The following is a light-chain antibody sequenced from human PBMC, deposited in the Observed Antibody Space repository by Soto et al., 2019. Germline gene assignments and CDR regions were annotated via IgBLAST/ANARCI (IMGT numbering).Light chain of an antibody. CDR3: QQYGRT. Sequence: EIVLTQSPGTLSLSPGERATLSCRASQSVSSFLAWYQRKPGQAPRLLIYGASSRATGIPDRFSGSGSGTDFTLTISRLEPEDFAVYYCQQYGRTFGPGTKVDIK. J-gene: IGKJ3*01. CDR1: QSVSSF. CDR2: GAS. V-gene: IGKV3-20*01.